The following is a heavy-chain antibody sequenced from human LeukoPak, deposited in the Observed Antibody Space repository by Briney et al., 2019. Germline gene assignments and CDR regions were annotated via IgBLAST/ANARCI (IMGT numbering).Heavy chain of an antibody. Sequence: SETLSLTCTVSGGSISSSSYYWGWLRQPPGKGLEWIGSIYYSGSTYYNPSLRSRVTISIDTSKNQFSLKLTSVTAADTAVYYCATGWNSHDYWGQGTLVTVSS. CDR2: IYYSGST. J-gene: IGHJ4*02. V-gene: IGHV4-39*07. CDR3: ATGWNSHDY. D-gene: IGHD1-7*01. CDR1: GGSISSSSYY.